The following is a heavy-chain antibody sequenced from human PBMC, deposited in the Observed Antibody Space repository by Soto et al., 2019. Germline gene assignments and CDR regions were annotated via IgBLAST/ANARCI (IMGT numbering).Heavy chain of an antibody. V-gene: IGHV4-39*07. CDR2: IHYSGSA. J-gene: IGHJ4*02. CDR1: GGSISSGHYH. CDR3: ARGVGDTAMVKLDY. Sequence: PSETLSLTCTVSGGSISSGHYHWGWIRQPPGKGLEWIASIHYSGSAHYNPSLKSRVTISVDTSKNQFSLRLSSVTAADTAVYYCARGVGDTAMVKLDYWGQGTLVTVSS. D-gene: IGHD5-18*01.